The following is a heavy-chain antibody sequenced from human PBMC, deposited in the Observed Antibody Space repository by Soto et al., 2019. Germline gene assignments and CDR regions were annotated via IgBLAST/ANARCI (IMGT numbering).Heavy chain of an antibody. J-gene: IGHJ4*02. CDR2: VSHDGRNT. CDR1: GFTFSDYA. V-gene: IGHV3-30*18. CDR3: AKGGRQWLVTSDFNY. D-gene: IGHD6-19*01. Sequence: VQLVESGGGVVQPGRSLRLSCAASGFTFSDYAMHWVRQAPGKGLEWVAVVSHDGRNTHYADSVKGRFTISRDSSKNTVPLERTSLRAEATAVYYCAKGGRQWLVTSDFNYWGQGALVTVSS.